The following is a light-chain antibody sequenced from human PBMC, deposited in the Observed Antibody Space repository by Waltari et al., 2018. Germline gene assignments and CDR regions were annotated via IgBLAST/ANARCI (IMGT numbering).Light chain of an antibody. CDR3: SSFRGGASWV. V-gene: IGLV2-14*03. CDR1: SSDVGAYHY. CDR2: DVD. J-gene: IGLJ3*02. Sequence: QSALTLPASVSGSPGQSIIIPCSGTSSDVGAYHYVFWYQHRPGTASKLMIHDVDKRPSGVASRFTSPKSGNTASLTISGLQAEDEANYYCSSFRGGASWVFGRGTIVTV.